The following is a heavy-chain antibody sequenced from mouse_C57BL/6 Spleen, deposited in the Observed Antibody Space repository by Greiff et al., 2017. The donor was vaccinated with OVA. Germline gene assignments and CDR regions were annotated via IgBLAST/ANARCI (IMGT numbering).Heavy chain of an antibody. CDR2: IWSGGST. V-gene: IGHV2-2*01. J-gene: IGHJ4*01. CDR3: ARKFTTVEGPSMDY. Sequence: QVQLKESGPGLVQPSQSLSITCTVSGFSLTSYGVHWVRQSPGKGLEWLGVIWSGGSTDYNAAFISRLSISKDNSKSQVFFKMNSLQADDTAIYYCARKFTTVEGPSMDYWGQGTSVTVSS. D-gene: IGHD1-1*01. CDR1: GFSLTSYG.